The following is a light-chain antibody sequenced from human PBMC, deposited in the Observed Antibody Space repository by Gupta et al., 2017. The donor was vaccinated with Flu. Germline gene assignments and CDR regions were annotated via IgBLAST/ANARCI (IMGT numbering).Light chain of an antibody. V-gene: IGKV3-11*01. Sequence: SPATVSLSPGETATLSCRASQSVSSYLAWYQQKPGQAPRLLIYDASNRATGIPARFSGSGSGTDFTLTISSLEPEDFAVYYCQQRSKWLSFGGGTRVEIK. J-gene: IGKJ4*01. CDR1: QSVSSY. CDR3: QQRSKWLS. CDR2: DAS.